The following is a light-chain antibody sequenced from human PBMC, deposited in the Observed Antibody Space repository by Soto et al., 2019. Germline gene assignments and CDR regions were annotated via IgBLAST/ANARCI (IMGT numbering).Light chain of an antibody. CDR2: DAS. V-gene: IGKV1-5*01. J-gene: IGKJ2*01. CDR3: QQYNSPPVT. CDR1: QSISSW. Sequence: DIQMTQSPSTLSASVGDRVTITCRASQSISSWLAWYQQKPGKAPKLLIYDASSLESGVPSRFSGSGSGTEFTLTISSLQPDDFATYDCQQYNSPPVTFGQGTKLEIK.